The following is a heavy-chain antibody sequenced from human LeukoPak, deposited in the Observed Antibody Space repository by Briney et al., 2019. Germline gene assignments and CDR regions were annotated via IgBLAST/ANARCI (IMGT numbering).Heavy chain of an antibody. CDR3: AKDISPSPYGSGSFEY. J-gene: IGHJ4*02. CDR1: GFNFDDYA. D-gene: IGHD3-10*01. V-gene: IGHV3-9*01. CDR2: ISWNSGSI. Sequence: RAGGSLRLSCAASGFNFDDYAMHWVRHAPGKGLEWVSGISWNSGSIGYADSVKGRFTISRDNAKNSLYLQMNSLRAEDTALYYCAKDISPSPYGSGSFEYWGQGTLVTVSS.